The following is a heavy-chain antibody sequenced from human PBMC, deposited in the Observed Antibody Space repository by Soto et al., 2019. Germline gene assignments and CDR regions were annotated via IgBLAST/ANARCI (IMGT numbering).Heavy chain of an antibody. CDR2: ISYDGSNK. CDR1: GFTFSSYA. D-gene: IGHD4-17*01. CDR3: ARDSGHDYGDYWSYFDY. Sequence: QVQLVESGGGVVQPGRSLRLSCAASGFTFSSYAMHWVRQAPGKGLEWVAVISYDGSNKYYADSVKGRFTISRDNSKTTLYLQMNSLRAEDTAVYYCARDSGHDYGDYWSYFDYWGQGTLVTVSS. J-gene: IGHJ4*02. V-gene: IGHV3-30-3*01.